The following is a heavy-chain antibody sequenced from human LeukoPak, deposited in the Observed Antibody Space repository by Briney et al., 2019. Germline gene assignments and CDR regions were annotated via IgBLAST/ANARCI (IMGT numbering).Heavy chain of an antibody. D-gene: IGHD6-19*01. CDR2: IKQDGSEK. CDR3: ARASISSGWYQVPAGTGYYYYYMDV. V-gene: IGHV3-7*01. Sequence: GGSLRLSCAASGFTFSSYWMSWVRQAPGKGLEWVASIKQDGSEKYYVDSVKGRFTISRDNAKNSLYLQMNSLRAEDTAVYYCARASISSGWYQVPAGTGYYYYYMDVWGKGTTVTVSS. CDR1: GFTFSSYW. J-gene: IGHJ6*03.